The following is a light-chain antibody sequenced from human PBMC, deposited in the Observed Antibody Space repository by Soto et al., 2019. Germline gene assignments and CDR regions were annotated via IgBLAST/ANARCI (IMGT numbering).Light chain of an antibody. CDR3: QQRSNWPPT. CDR1: QRVSSY. Sequence: EIVLTQSPATLSLSPGERATLSCRASQRVSSYLAWYHQKPGQAPRLLIYDASNRATGIPARFSGSGSGTDFTLTISSLESEDFAVYYCQQRSNWPPTFGQGTKLEIK. J-gene: IGKJ2*01. CDR2: DAS. V-gene: IGKV3-11*01.